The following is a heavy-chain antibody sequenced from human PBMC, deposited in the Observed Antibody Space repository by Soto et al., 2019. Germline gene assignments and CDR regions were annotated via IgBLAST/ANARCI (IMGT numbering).Heavy chain of an antibody. CDR3: ARRQISPPTRGAATARGGMDV. V-gene: IGHV3-33*01. CDR1: GFTFNNYG. D-gene: IGHD6-25*01. J-gene: IGHJ6*02. Sequence: QVHLVESGGGVVQPGRSLRLSCAASGFTFNNYGMHWVRQAPGKGLEWVGIIWNDGSNSFYANSVRGRFTISRDNSKNTLYLQMSSLRAEDTAIYYCARRQISPPTRGAATARGGMDVGGQGTTVTVSS. CDR2: IWNDGSNS.